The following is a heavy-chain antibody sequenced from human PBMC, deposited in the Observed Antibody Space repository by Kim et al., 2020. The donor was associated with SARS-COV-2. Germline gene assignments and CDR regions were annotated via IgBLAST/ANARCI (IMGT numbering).Heavy chain of an antibody. D-gene: IGHD6-19*01. Sequence: SVKVSCKASGGTFSSYAISWVRQAPGQGLEWMGGIIPIFGTANYAQKFQGRVTITADESTSTAYMELSSLRSEDTAVYYCARESSGWHTVDYWGQGTLVTVSS. CDR1: GGTFSSYA. CDR3: ARESSGWHTVDY. V-gene: IGHV1-69*13. J-gene: IGHJ4*02. CDR2: IIPIFGTA.